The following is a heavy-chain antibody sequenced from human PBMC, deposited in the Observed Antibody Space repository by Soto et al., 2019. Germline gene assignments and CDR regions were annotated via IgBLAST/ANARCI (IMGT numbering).Heavy chain of an antibody. CDR3: AKGTRVVPAAMYY. CDR2: ITGSGGST. D-gene: IGHD2-2*01. CDR1: GFTFSTYA. Sequence: PGGSLRLSCAASGFTFSTYAMSWVRQAPGKGLEWVSTITGSGGSTYHADSVKGRFTISRDNSKNTLYLEMNSLRAEDTAVYYCAKGTRVVPAAMYYWGQGTLVTVSS. J-gene: IGHJ4*02. V-gene: IGHV3-23*01.